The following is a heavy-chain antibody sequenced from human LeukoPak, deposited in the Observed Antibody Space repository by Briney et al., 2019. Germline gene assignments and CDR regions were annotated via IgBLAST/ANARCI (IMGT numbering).Heavy chain of an antibody. D-gene: IGHD3-3*01. V-gene: IGHV1-69*05. J-gene: IGHJ4*02. CDR1: GGTFSSYA. Sequence: ASVKVSCKASGGTFSSYAISWVRQAPGQGLEWMGGIIPIFGTANYAQKFQGRVTITTDESTSTAYMELSSLRSEDTAVYYCARVVTIFGGFDYWGQGTLVTVSS. CDR3: ARVVTIFGGFDY. CDR2: IIPIFGTA.